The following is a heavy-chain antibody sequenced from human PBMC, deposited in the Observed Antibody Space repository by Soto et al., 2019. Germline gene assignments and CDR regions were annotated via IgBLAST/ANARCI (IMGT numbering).Heavy chain of an antibody. J-gene: IGHJ3*02. D-gene: IGHD2-8*02. Sequence: GGSLRLSCAASGFTFSSYAMSWVRQAPGKGLEWVSAISGSGGSTYYSDSVKGRFTISRDNSKNTLYQQMNSLRAEDTAVYYSAKDPGAVLVINGFDIWGQGTMVTVSS. CDR3: AKDPGAVLVINGFDI. CDR1: GFTFSSYA. V-gene: IGHV3-23*01. CDR2: ISGSGGST.